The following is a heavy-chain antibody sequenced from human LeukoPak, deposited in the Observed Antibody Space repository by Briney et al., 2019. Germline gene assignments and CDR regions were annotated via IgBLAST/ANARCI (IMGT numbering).Heavy chain of an antibody. CDR3: ARARLVRGPVTPLYYFDY. J-gene: IGHJ4*02. CDR1: GYTFTTYD. CDR2: MNPNSANT. D-gene: IGHD2-8*02. Sequence: ASVKVSCKASGYTFTTYDINWVRQATGQGLEWMGWMNPNSANTGYAQKFQGRVTITRNTSVSTAYMELNSLRSDDTAVYYCARARLVRGPVTPLYYFDYWGQGVLVTVSS. V-gene: IGHV1-8*01.